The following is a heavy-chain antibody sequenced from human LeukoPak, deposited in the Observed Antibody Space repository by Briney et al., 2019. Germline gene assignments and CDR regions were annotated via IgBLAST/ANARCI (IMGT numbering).Heavy chain of an antibody. Sequence: GGSLRLSCAASGFTLSSYSMNWVRQAPGKGLEWVSSISSSSSYIYYADSVKGRFTISRDNAKNSLYLQMNSLRAEDTAVYYCAKFVLMVYADAFDIWGQGTMVTVSS. CDR2: ISSSSSYI. CDR1: GFTLSSYS. CDR3: AKFVLMVYADAFDI. J-gene: IGHJ3*02. V-gene: IGHV3-21*04. D-gene: IGHD2-8*01.